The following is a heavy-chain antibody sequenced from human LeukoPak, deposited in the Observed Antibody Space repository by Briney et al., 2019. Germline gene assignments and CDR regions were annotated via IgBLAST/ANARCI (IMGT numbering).Heavy chain of an antibody. J-gene: IGHJ4*02. CDR2: INPNSGGT. CDR3: ARDPQVGGSYQTELDY. CDR1: GYTFTDYY. Sequence: ASVKVSCKASGYTFTDYYIHWVRQAPGQGLEWMGWINPNSGGTNYAQKFQGRVTMTRDTSISTAYMELSSLRSEDTAVYYCARDPQVGGSYQTELDYWGQGTLVTVSS. D-gene: IGHD1-26*01. V-gene: IGHV1-2*02.